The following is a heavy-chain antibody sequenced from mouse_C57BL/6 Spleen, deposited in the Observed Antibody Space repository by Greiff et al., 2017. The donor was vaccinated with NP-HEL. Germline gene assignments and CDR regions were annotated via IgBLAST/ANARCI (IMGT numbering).Heavy chain of an antibody. CDR3: SRLKGAAWFAY. V-gene: IGHV1-52*01. CDR2: IDPSDSET. J-gene: IGHJ3*01. CDR1: GYTFTSYW. Sequence: VQGVESGAELVRPGSSVKLSCKASGYTFTSYWMHWVKQRPIQGLEWIGNIDPSDSETHYNQKFKDKATLTVDKSSSTAYMQLSSLTSEDSAVYCWSRLKGAAWFAYWGQGTLVTVSA.